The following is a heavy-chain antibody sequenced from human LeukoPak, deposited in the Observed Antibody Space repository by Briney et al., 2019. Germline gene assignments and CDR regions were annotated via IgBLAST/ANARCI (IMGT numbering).Heavy chain of an antibody. CDR2: ISGSGGGST. D-gene: IGHD6-19*01. CDR3: AKDTSSGWFYYFDY. Sequence: GGSLRLSCAASGFTFSSYAMSWVRQAPGKGLEWVSAISGSGGGSTYYADSVKGRFTISRDNSKNTLYLQMNSLRAEDTAVYYCAKDTSSGWFYYFDYWGQGTLVTVSS. V-gene: IGHV3-23*01. CDR1: GFTFSSYA. J-gene: IGHJ4*02.